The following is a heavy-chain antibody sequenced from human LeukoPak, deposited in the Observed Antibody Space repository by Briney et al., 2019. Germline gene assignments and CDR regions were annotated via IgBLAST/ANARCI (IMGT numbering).Heavy chain of an antibody. CDR1: GYSFTSYW. D-gene: IGHD5-18*01. CDR2: IYPGDSDT. J-gene: IGHJ4*02. V-gene: IGHV5-51*01. Sequence: GESLKISCKGSGYSFTSYWIGWVRQMPGKGLEWMGIIYPGDSDTRYSPSFQGQVTISADKSISTANLQWSSLKASDTAMYYCAIKALDGYSYGLYYFDYWGQGALVTVSS. CDR3: AIKALDGYSYGLYYFDY.